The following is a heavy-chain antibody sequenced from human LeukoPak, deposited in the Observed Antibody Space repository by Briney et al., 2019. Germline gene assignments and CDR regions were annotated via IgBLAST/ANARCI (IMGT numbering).Heavy chain of an antibody. CDR2: IYYSGST. V-gene: IGHV4-31*03. CDR3: ARKDIVVVPAAQKGDWFDP. Sequence: NPSQTLSLTCTVSGGSISSGGHYWSWIRQHPGKGLEWIGYIYYSGSTYYNPSLKSRVTISVDTSKNQFSLKLSSVTAADTAVYYCARKDIVVVPAAQKGDWFDPWGQGTLVTVSS. D-gene: IGHD2-2*01. J-gene: IGHJ5*02. CDR1: GGSISSGGHY.